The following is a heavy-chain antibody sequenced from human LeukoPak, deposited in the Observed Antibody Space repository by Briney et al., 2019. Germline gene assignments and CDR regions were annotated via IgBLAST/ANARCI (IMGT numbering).Heavy chain of an antibody. CDR3: ARLNIAVAGTFDY. Sequence: GRSLRLSCAASGFTFSSYAMHWVRQAPGKGLEWVAVISYDGSNKYYADSVKGRFTISRDNSKNTLYLQMNSLRAEDTAVYYCARLNIAVAGTFDYWGQGTLVTVSS. CDR2: ISYDGSNK. V-gene: IGHV3-30-3*01. J-gene: IGHJ4*02. CDR1: GFTFSSYA. D-gene: IGHD6-19*01.